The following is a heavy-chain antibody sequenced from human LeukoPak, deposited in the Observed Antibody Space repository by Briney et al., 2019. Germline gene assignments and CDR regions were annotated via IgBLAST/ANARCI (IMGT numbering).Heavy chain of an antibody. J-gene: IGHJ4*02. Sequence: SETLSLTCTVSGGSISSSSYYWGWIRQPPGKGLEWIGSIYYSGSTYYNPSLKSRVTISVDTSKNQFSLKLSSVAAADTAVYYCARDRRYCSSTSCYNGLYYFDYWGQGTLVTVSS. D-gene: IGHD2-2*02. CDR1: GGSISSSSYY. CDR3: ARDRRYCSSTSCYNGLYYFDY. V-gene: IGHV4-39*07. CDR2: IYYSGST.